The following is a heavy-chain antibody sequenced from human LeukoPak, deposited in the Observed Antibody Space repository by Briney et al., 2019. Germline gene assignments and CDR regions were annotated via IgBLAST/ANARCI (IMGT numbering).Heavy chain of an antibody. CDR1: GFTVSSNY. V-gene: IGHV3-53*01. J-gene: IGHJ4*02. CDR3: ARITYYYDSSGYLAHDY. D-gene: IGHD3-22*01. Sequence: GGPLRLSCAASGFTVSSNYMSWVRQAPGKGLEWVSVIYSGGSTYYADSVKGRFTISRDNSKNTLYLQMNSLRAEDTAVYYCARITYYYDSSGYLAHDYWGQGTLVTVSS. CDR2: IYSGGST.